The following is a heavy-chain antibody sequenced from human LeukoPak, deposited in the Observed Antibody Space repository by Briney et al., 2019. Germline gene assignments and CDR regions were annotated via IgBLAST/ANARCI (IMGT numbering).Heavy chain of an antibody. CDR2: ISWNSGSI. Sequence: QAGGSLRLSCAASGFTFDDYAMHWVRHAPGKGLEWVSGISWNSGSIGYADSVKGRFTISRDNAKNSLYLQMNSLRAEDTALYYCARDRRGYSYGGWFDPWGQGTLVTVSS. D-gene: IGHD5-18*01. CDR3: ARDRRGYSYGGWFDP. V-gene: IGHV3-9*01. J-gene: IGHJ5*02. CDR1: GFTFDDYA.